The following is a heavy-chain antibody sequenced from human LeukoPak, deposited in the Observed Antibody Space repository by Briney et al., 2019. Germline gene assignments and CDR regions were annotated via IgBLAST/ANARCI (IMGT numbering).Heavy chain of an antibody. V-gene: IGHV3-33*01. Sequence: GRSLRLSCAASGFTFSSYGMHWVRQAPGKGLEWVAVIWYDGSNKYYADSVKGRFTISRDNSKNTLYLQMNSLRAEDTAVYYCARDLSRGYSGYDYAYWGQGTLVTVSS. CDR3: ARDLSRGYSGYDYAY. CDR1: GFTFSSYG. J-gene: IGHJ4*02. D-gene: IGHD5-12*01. CDR2: IWYDGSNK.